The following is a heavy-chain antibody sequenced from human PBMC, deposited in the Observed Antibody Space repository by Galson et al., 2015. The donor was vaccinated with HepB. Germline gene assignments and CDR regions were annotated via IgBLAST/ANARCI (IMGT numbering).Heavy chain of an antibody. D-gene: IGHD3-22*01. CDR1: GFTFSSYA. J-gene: IGHJ3*02. V-gene: IGHV3-23*01. Sequence: SLRLSCAASGFTFSSYAMNWVRQAPGKGLEWVSGISGSGGSTYYADSVKGRFTIFRDNSKNTLYLQMNSLKIEDTAVYYCTTTPHYYDRSGSAFEIWGQGTMVTVSS. CDR3: TTTPHYYDRSGSAFEI. CDR2: ISGSGGST.